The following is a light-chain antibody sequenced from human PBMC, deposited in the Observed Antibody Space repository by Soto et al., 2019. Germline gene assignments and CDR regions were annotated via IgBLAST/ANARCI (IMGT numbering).Light chain of an antibody. CDR2: WAS. CDR3: QQYYSIPYT. J-gene: IGKJ2*01. CDR1: QTVLYRSSNKNY. Sequence: DIVMTQSPDSLAVSLGERATINCKSSQTVLYRSSNKNYLAWYQQKPGQPPKLLIYWASTRESGVPDRFSGSGSGTDFTLTISSPQAEDVAVYYCQQYYSIPYTFGPGTKLEIK. V-gene: IGKV4-1*01.